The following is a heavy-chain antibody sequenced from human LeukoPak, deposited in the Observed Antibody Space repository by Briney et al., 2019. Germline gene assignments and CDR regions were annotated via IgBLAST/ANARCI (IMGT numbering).Heavy chain of an antibody. CDR3: ARDTQSYYYMDV. V-gene: IGHV3-48*04. CDR2: ISSSSSTI. CDR1: GFTFSSYS. Sequence: GGSLRLSCAASGFTFSSYSMNWVRQAPGKGLEWVSYISSSSSTIYYADSVKGRFTISRDNAKNSLYLQMNSLRAEDTAVYYCARDTQSYYYMDVWGKGTTVTVSS. J-gene: IGHJ6*03.